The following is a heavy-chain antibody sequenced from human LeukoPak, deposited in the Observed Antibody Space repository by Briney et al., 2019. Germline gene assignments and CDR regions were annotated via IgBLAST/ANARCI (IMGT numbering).Heavy chain of an antibody. CDR1: GGSITTYS. CDR3: ARRGHGDYADY. D-gene: IGHD4-17*01. CDR2: LYYTGTN. Sequence: SETLSLTCTVSGGSITTYSWSWIRQPPGKGLEWIGYLYYTGTNTYNPSLKSRLTMSVDSSKNQFSLKLRSVTAADTALYYCARRGHGDYADYWGQGSLVTVSS. J-gene: IGHJ4*02. V-gene: IGHV4-59*01.